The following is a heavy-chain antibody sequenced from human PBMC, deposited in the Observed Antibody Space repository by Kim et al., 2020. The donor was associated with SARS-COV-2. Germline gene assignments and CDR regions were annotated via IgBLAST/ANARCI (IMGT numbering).Heavy chain of an antibody. V-gene: IGHV4-59*01. Sequence: TNYNPSLKSRVTSSVDTSKNQFSLKLSSVTAADTAVYYCARLIGPIRFDPWGQGTLVTVSS. CDR2: T. CDR3: ARLIGPIRFDP. J-gene: IGHJ5*02. D-gene: IGHD3-22*01.